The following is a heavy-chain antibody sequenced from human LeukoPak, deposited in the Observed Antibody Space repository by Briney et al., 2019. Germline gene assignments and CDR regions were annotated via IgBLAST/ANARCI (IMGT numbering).Heavy chain of an antibody. Sequence: GSLRLSCAASGFTFSSYTMSWVRQAPGKGLEWVSTITTSDGNTHYADSVKGRFTVSRDNSKNTLFLQMNSLRAEDTAVYYCAKDGGLWVSAHWGDSWGRGTLVTVSS. CDR1: GFTFSSYT. CDR2: ITTSDGNT. D-gene: IGHD7-27*01. V-gene: IGHV3-23*01. CDR3: AKDGGLWVSAHWGDS. J-gene: IGHJ4*02.